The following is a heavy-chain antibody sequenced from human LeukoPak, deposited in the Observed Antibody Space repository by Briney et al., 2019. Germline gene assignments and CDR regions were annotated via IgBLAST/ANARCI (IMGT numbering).Heavy chain of an antibody. CDR3: ALTGYSSGWTPVNWFDP. D-gene: IGHD6-19*01. CDR2: IIPILGIA. Sequence: ASVKVSCKASGGTFSSYTISWVRQAPGQGLEWMGGIIPILGIANYAQKFQGRVTITADKSTSTAYMELSSLRSEDTAVYYCALTGYSSGWTPVNWFDPWGQGTLVTVSS. CDR1: GGTFSSYT. V-gene: IGHV1-69*02. J-gene: IGHJ5*02.